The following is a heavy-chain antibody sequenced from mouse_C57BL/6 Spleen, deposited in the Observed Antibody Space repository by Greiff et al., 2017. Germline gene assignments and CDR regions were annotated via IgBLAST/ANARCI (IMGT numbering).Heavy chain of an antibody. V-gene: IGHV1-50*01. CDR3: ASKGGYYAFDY. D-gene: IGHD2-3*01. CDR2: LDPSDSYT. Sequence: VQLQQPGAELVKPGASVKLSCKASGYTFTSYWMQWVKQRPGQGLEWIGELDPSDSYTNYNQKFKGKATLTVDTSSSTAYMQLSSLTSEDSAVYYCASKGGYYAFDYWGQGTTLTVSS. J-gene: IGHJ2*01. CDR1: GYTFTSYW.